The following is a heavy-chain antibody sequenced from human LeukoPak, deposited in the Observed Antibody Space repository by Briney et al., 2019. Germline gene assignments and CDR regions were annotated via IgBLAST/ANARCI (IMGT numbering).Heavy chain of an antibody. CDR1: GDSVSSNSAA. CDR2: TYYRSKWYN. V-gene: IGHV6-1*01. J-gene: IGHJ4*02. Sequence: SQTLSLICVISGDSVSSNSAAWNWIRQSPSGGLEWLGRTYYRSKWYNDYAVSVKSRITIKPDTSKNQFLLQLNSVTPEDTAVYYCSRETSHFDYWGQGTLVTVSS. CDR3: SRETSHFDY.